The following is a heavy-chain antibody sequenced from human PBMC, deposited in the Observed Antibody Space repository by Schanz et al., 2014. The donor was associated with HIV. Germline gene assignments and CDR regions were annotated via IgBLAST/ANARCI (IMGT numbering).Heavy chain of an antibody. J-gene: IGHJ5*02. CDR3: ARHLPGGLFSPLNL. Sequence: VQLVQSGAEVRKPGASVKVACKASGFTLTSYYMHWVRQAPGQGLEGMGIINPSGGRTNYAQKFQGRVSMTADKSTSTAYMELSSLRSEDTAIYYCARHLPGGLFSPLNLWGQGTLVTVSS. CDR1: GFTLTSYY. CDR2: INPSGGRT. V-gene: IGHV1-46*01. D-gene: IGHD3-16*01.